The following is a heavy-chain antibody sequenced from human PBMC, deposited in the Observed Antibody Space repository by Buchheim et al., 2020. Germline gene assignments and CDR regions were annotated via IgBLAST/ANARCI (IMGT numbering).Heavy chain of an antibody. D-gene: IGHD5-24*01. J-gene: IGHJ5*02. Sequence: QVQLQESGPGLVKPSETLALTCAVSGGSINNYYWSWIRQPPGKGLGWIGYVYYSGSTNYNPSFKSRVTMSVDTSKNQFSLKLLFVTAADTAVYYCARVRRRDGYNSWGQGTL. CDR3: ARVRRRDGYNS. V-gene: IGHV4-59*01. CDR2: VYYSGST. CDR1: GGSINNYY.